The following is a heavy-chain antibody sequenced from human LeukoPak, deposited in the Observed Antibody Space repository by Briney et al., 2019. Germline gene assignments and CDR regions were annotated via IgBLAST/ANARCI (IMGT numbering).Heavy chain of an antibody. V-gene: IGHV3-33*06. CDR2: IWPDGTEK. Sequence: GRSLRLSCAASGFTYSHYCMHWVRQAPGKGLEWVAVIWPDGTEKYYGDAVKGRFTISRDNSRNTLYLQMNSLRGEDTAVYYCAKDAQRGFDYSNSLEFWGQGTLVTVSS. D-gene: IGHD4-11*01. J-gene: IGHJ4*02. CDR1: GFTYSHYC. CDR3: AKDAQRGFDYSNSLEF.